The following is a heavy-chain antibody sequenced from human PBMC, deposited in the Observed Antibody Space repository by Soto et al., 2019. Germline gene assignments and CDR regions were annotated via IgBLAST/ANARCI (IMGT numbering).Heavy chain of an antibody. J-gene: IGHJ6*02. CDR3: ARAVAYYGSGTLIGMDV. CDR2: ISSSSSYI. CDR1: GFTFSSYS. Sequence: GGSLRLSCAASGFTFSSYSMNWVRQAPGRGLEWVSSISSSSSYIYYADSVKGRFTISRDNAKNSLYLQMNSLRAEDTAVYYCARAVAYYGSGTLIGMDVWGQGTPVTVSS. D-gene: IGHD3-10*01. V-gene: IGHV3-21*01.